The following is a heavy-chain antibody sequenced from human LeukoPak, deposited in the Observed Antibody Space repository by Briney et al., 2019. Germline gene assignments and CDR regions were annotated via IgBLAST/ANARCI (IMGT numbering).Heavy chain of an antibody. V-gene: IGHV3-33*08. CDR3: ARDRTVVTPGYYFDY. J-gene: IGHJ4*02. Sequence: GGSLRLSCGTSGFTFSNYGMHWVRQAPGKGLEWVAVIWYDGSNKYYADSVKGRFTISRDNSKNTLYLQMNSLRAEDTAVYYCARDRTVVTPGYYFDYWGQGTLVTVSS. D-gene: IGHD4-23*01. CDR1: GFTFSNYG. CDR2: IWYDGSNK.